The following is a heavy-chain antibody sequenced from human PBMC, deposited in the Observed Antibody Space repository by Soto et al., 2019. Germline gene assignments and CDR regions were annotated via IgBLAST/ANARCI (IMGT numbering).Heavy chain of an antibody. CDR2: INAGNGNT. CDR1: GYTFTSYA. J-gene: IGHJ4*02. CDR3: ARENDYGDHMDLDY. Sequence: ASVKVSCKASGYTFTSYAMHWVRQAPGQRLEWMGWINAGNGNTKYSQKFQGRVTITRDTSASTAYMEPSSLRSEDTAVYYCARENDYGDHMDLDYWGQGTLVTVSS. D-gene: IGHD4-17*01. V-gene: IGHV1-3*01.